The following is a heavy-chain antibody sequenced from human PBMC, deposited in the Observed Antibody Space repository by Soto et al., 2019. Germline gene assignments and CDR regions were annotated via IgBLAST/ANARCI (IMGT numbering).Heavy chain of an antibody. CDR1: GFTFSSHA. CDR3: FKEPKEGYGYSSSQVDY. V-gene: IGHV3-23*01. D-gene: IGHD6-13*01. CDR2: ISGSGGST. J-gene: IGHJ4*02. Sequence: PGGSLRHRCAASGFTFSSHAMRWVRQAPGKGLEWVSAISGSGGSTYYADSVKGRFTISRDNSKNTLYLQMNSLRAEDTAVYYCFKEPKEGYGYSSSQVDYWGQGTLVTVSS.